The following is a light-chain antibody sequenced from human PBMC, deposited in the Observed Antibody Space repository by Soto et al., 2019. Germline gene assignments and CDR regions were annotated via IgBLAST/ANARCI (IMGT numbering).Light chain of an antibody. Sequence: QSALTQPRSVSGSPGQSVTISCTGTSSDVGNYNYVSWYQQHPGKAPKFMMYDVNKRPSGVPDRFSGSKSGNTASLTISGLQAEDEAEYYCCSYAGSDTYVLFGGGTKLTVL. CDR3: CSYAGSDTYVL. V-gene: IGLV2-11*01. CDR2: DVN. J-gene: IGLJ2*01. CDR1: SSDVGNYNY.